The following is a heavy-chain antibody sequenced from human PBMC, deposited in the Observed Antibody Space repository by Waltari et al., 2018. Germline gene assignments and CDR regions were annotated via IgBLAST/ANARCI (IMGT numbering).Heavy chain of an antibody. V-gene: IGHV1-69*05. CDR3: ARGRHYLDSRGHQAMGNAFDI. CDR2: VLPFSQTP. CDR1: GVSFTKYA. D-gene: IGHD3-22*01. J-gene: IGHJ4*02. Sequence: QVQLVQSGAEVKKPGSSVKVSCWAAGVSFTKYAFNWLRQAPGQGLEWVGGVLPFSQTPKSAQNCQGGVGIATGESATAAYLELSSLRSEDTAVYYCARGRHYLDSRGHQAMGNAFDIWGQGTLVTVSS.